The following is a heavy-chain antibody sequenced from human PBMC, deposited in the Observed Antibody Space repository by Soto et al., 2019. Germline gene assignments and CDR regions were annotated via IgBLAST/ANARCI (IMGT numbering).Heavy chain of an antibody. J-gene: IGHJ6*02. V-gene: IGHV5-10-1*01. CDR3: ARSRVVPATDYYYYGMDV. Sequence: GESLKISCKGSGYSFTSYWISGVRQMPGKGLEWIGRIDPSDSYTNYSPSFQGHVTISADKSISTAYLQWSSLKASDTAMYYCARSRVVPATDYYYYGMDVWGQGTTVTVSS. D-gene: IGHD2-2*01. CDR1: GYSFTSYW. CDR2: IDPSDSYT.